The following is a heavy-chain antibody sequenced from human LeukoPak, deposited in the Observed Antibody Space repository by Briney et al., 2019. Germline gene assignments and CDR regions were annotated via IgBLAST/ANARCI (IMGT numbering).Heavy chain of an antibody. D-gene: IGHD3-22*01. CDR1: GYTFTGYY. V-gene: IGHV1-2*02. CDR3: ARGPLVDYYDSGGYYLLDY. CDR2: INPNSGGT. Sequence: ASVTVSCKASGYTFTGYYMHWVRQAPGQGLEWMGWINPNSGGTNYAQKFQGRVTMTRDTSISTAYMELSRLRSDDTAVYYCARGPLVDYYDSGGYYLLDYWGQGTLVTVSS. J-gene: IGHJ4*02.